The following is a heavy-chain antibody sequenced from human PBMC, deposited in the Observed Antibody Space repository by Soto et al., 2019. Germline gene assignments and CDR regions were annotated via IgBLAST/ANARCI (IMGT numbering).Heavy chain of an antibody. CDR1: GGTFSSYA. CDR2: MIPIFGTA. D-gene: IGHD2-8*01. J-gene: IGHJ4*02. Sequence: QVQLVQSGAEVKKPGSSVKVSCKASGGTFSSYAISWVRQAPGQGLEWMGGMIPIFGTANYAQKFQGRVTITADKSTSTAYMELSSLRSEDTAVYYCAREGFCTNGVCYREIFDYWGQGTLVTVSS. V-gene: IGHV1-69*06. CDR3: AREGFCTNGVCYREIFDY.